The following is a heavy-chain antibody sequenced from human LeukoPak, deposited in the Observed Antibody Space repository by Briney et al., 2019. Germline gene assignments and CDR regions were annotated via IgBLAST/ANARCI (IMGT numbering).Heavy chain of an antibody. J-gene: IGHJ4*02. CDR1: GYTFTSYG. Sequence: ASVKVSCKASGYTFTSYGISWVRQAPGQGLEWLGWISVYNVNTNYAQKLQGRVTMTTDTSTSTVYMELRSLRSDDTAVYYCARTKTGYSSGELPVLDYWGQGTLVTVSS. D-gene: IGHD6-19*01. CDR3: ARTKTGYSSGELPVLDY. CDR2: ISVYNVNT. V-gene: IGHV1-18*01.